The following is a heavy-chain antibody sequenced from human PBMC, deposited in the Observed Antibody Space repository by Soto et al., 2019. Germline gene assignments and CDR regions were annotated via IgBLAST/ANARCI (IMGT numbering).Heavy chain of an antibody. J-gene: IGHJ2*01. V-gene: IGHV5-10-1*01. D-gene: IGHD3-22*01. CDR1: GYSFTRYW. CDR2: IDPSDSYT. CDR3: ARQSDYYYDSSGYLLNWYFDL. Sequence: GESLKISCKGSGYSFTRYWIRWVGPMPGKGLGWMGRIDPSDSYTNYSPSFQGHVTISADKSISTAYLQWSSLKASDTAMYYCARQSDYYYDSSGYLLNWYFDLWGRGTLVTVSS.